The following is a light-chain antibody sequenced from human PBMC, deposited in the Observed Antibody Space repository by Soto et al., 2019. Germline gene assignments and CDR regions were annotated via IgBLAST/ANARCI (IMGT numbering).Light chain of an antibody. CDR1: QDISDD. V-gene: IGKV1-6*01. J-gene: IGKJ1*01. CDR2: GAS. Sequence: AIQMTQSPSSLSASVGDRVTITCRASQDISDDVGWYQQTPGKAPKLLISGASRLQSGVPSRFSGSGSGAAFTLTITSLRPEDSATYYCLQNHNYPRTFGQGTTVEI. CDR3: LQNHNYPRT.